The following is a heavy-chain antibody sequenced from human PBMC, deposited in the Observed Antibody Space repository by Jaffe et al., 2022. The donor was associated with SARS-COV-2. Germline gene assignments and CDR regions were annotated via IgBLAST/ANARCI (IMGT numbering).Heavy chain of an antibody. CDR1: GFSFSGYA. V-gene: IGHV3-30*04. CDR2: ISSDGDNK. D-gene: IGHD2-2*01. CDR3: ARASCLSTVCQSLY. Sequence: QVQLVESGGGVVQPGRSLRLSCAASGFSFSGYAMHWVRQAPGRGLEWVAVISSDGDNKYYAESVRGRFTISRDNSKNTLYLQLNSLRAEDTAVYYCARASCLSTVCQSLYWGQGTLVTVSS. J-gene: IGHJ4*02.